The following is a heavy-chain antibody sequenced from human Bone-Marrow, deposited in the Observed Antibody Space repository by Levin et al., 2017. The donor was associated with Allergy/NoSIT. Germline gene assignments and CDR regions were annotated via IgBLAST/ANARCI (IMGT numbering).Heavy chain of an antibody. D-gene: IGHD3-16*02. Sequence: SQTLSLTCAVSGGSFGDYFWTWIRQPPGKGLDWIGEISQRGTTNYVPSLQSRVTMSLDTSKNHFSLRVTSVTAADTAVYYCARLRYDYVWGRYRYIDLWGQGTLVTVSS. CDR2: ISQRGTT. J-gene: IGHJ4*02. CDR3: ARLRYDYVWGRYRYIDL. CDR1: GGSFGDYF. V-gene: IGHV4-34*01.